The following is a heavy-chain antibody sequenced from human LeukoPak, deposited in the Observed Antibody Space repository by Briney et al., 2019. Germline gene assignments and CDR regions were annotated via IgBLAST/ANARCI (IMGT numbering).Heavy chain of an antibody. Sequence: SDTLSLTCTVSGGSISSSSYYWGWIRQPPGKGLEWIGSIYYSGSTYYNPSLKSRVTISVDTSKNQFSLKLSSVTAADTAVYYCARDQYSSGWYGGDFDYWGQGTLVTVSS. V-gene: IGHV4-39*07. D-gene: IGHD6-19*01. CDR1: GGSISSSSYY. J-gene: IGHJ4*02. CDR3: ARDQYSSGWYGGDFDY. CDR2: IYYSGST.